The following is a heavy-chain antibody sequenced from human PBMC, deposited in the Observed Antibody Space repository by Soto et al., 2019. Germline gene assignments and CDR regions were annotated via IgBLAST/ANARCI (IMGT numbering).Heavy chain of an antibody. CDR1: GGTFSSYA. CDR2: IIPIFGTA. D-gene: IGHD4-17*01. CDR3: ARHLRYYYYYGMDV. J-gene: IGHJ6*02. Sequence: ASVKVSCKASGGTFSSYAISWVRQAPGQGLEWMGGIIPIFGTASYAQKFQGRVTITADESTSTAYMELSSLRSEDTAVYYCARHLRYYYYYGMDVWGQGTTVTVSS. V-gene: IGHV1-69*13.